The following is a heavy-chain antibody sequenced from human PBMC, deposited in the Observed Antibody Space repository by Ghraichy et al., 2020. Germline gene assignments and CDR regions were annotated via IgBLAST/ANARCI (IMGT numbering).Heavy chain of an antibody. CDR3: ATVSGVAAFDP. J-gene: IGHJ5*02. Sequence: GGLRLSCAASGFTFTIAWMSWVRQAPGKGLEWVARIKSRTDGGTTEYAAPVKGRFTISRDDSKNTLYLQMNSLKTEDTAVYFCATVSGVAAFDPWGQGTLVTVSS. CDR2: IKSRTDGGTT. CDR1: GFTFTIAW. V-gene: IGHV3-15*01. D-gene: IGHD2-15*01.